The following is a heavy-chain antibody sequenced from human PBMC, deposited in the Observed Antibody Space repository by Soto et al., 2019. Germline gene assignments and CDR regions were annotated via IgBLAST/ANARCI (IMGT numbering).Heavy chain of an antibody. CDR3: TTVSGDYYYYMDV. CDR1: GFTFSNAW. J-gene: IGHJ6*03. CDR2: IKSKTDGGTT. Sequence: GGSLRLSCAASGFTFSNAWMSWVRQAPGKGLEWVGRIKSKTDGGTTDYAAPVKGRFTISRDESKNTLYLQMNSLKTEDTAVYYCTTVSGDYYYYMDVWGKGTTVTVSS. D-gene: IGHD4-17*01. V-gene: IGHV3-15*01.